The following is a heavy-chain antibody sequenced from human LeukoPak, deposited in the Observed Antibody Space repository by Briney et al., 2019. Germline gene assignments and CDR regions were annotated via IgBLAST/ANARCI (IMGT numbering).Heavy chain of an antibody. CDR2: ISGSGGST. J-gene: IGHJ4*02. CDR1: GFIVSNNY. CDR3: AKPVEDGYTTEPFDY. D-gene: IGHD5-24*01. Sequence: GGSLRLSCVASGFIVSNNYLNWVRQAPGKGLEWVSAISGSGGSTYYADSVKGRFTISRDNSKNTLYLQMNSLRAEDTAVYYCAKPVEDGYTTEPFDYWGQGTLVTVSS. V-gene: IGHV3-23*01.